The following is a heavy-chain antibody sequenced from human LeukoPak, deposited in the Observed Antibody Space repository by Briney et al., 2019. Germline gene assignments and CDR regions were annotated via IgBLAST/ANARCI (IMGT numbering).Heavy chain of an antibody. CDR1: GGSISSYY. CDR3: ARDPCSGGSCFPDY. Sequence: SETLSLTCTVSGGSISSYYWSWIRQPPGKGLEWIGYIYYSGSTNYNPSLKSRVTVSVDTSKNQFSLKLSPVTAADTAVYYCARDPCSGGSCFPDYWGQGTLVTVSS. V-gene: IGHV4-59*01. CDR2: IYYSGST. D-gene: IGHD2-15*01. J-gene: IGHJ4*02.